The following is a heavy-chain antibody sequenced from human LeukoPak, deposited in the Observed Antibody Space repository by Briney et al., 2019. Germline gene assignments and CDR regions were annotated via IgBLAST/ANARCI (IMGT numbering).Heavy chain of an antibody. CDR2: INPNSGGT. D-gene: IGHD6-6*01. CDR3: ARDGEGRGVAARPYYYYYYMDV. J-gene: IGHJ6*03. V-gene: IGHV1-2*02. Sequence: ASVKVSCKASGYTFTGYYMHWVRQAPGQGLEWMGWINPNSGGTNYAQKFQGRVTMTRDTSISTAYMELSRLRSDDTAVYYCARDGEGRGVAARPYYYYYYMDVWGKGTTVTVSS. CDR1: GYTFTGYY.